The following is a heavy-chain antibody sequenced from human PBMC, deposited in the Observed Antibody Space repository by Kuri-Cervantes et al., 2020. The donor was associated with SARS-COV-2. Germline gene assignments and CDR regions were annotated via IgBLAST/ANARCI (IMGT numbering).Heavy chain of an antibody. J-gene: IGHJ6*02. Sequence: LSLTCAASGFSFSNYAMSWIRQAPGKGLEWVSYISSSGSTIYYADSVKGRFTISRDNAKNSLYLQMNSLRAEDTAVYYCARGAHDYYYYGMDVWGQGTTVTVSS. CDR2: ISSSGSTI. CDR3: ARGAHDYYYYGMDV. V-gene: IGHV3-11*01. CDR1: GFSFSNYA.